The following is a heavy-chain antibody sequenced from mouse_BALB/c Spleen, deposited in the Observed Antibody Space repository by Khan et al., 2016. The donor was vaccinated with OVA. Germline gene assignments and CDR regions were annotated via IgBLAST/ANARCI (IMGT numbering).Heavy chain of an antibody. J-gene: IGHJ4*01. V-gene: IGHV3-1*02. Sequence: EVQLQESGPDLVKPSQSLSLTCTVTGYSITSGYSWHWIRQFPGNKLEWMGYIYYSGSINYNPSLKSRIPITRDKSKNQFFLQLNSVTTEYTATYYCASDGNYMDFWGQGTSVTVSS. CDR2: IYYSGSI. CDR1: GYSITSGYS. D-gene: IGHD2-1*01. CDR3: ASDGNYMDF.